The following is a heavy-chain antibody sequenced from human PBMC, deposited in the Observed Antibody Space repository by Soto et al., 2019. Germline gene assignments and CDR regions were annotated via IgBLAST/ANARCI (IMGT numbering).Heavy chain of an antibody. CDR2: IYQSGSA. CDR1: GGSITSGGYS. V-gene: IGHV4-30-2*06. J-gene: IGHJ6*02. CDR3: ARAFYGVDL. Sequence: LSLTCTVSGGSITSGGYSWSWIRQSPGQGLEWIGYIYQSGSAFYNPSLKTRATILVDRSKNQFSLNLTSVTAADAAVYYCARAFYGVDLWGQGTTVTAP.